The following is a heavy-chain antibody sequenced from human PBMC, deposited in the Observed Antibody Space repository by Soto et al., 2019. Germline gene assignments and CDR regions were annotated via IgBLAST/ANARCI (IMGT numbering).Heavy chain of an antibody. Sequence: GGSLRLSCAASGFTFSSYAMSWVRQAPGKGLEWVSAISGSGGSTYYADSVRGRFTISRDNSKNTLYLQMNSLRAEDTAVYYCARDGYIAAAWLDYWGQGTLVTVSS. J-gene: IGHJ4*02. D-gene: IGHD6-13*01. CDR2: ISGSGGST. CDR1: GFTFSSYA. CDR3: ARDGYIAAAWLDY. V-gene: IGHV3-23*01.